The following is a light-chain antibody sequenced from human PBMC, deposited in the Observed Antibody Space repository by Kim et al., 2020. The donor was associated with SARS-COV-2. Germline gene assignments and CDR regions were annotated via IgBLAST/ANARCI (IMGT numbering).Light chain of an antibody. CDR3: QQSFNTPLT. CDR1: QNIRRF. Sequence: DIQMTQSPSSLSASVGDRVTITCRASQNIRRFLNWYQQKPGKAPRLLIYAASTLQNGVPLRFSVTGSGTDFTLTISSLQPEDFATYSCQQSFNTPLTFGGGTKVDIK. CDR2: AAS. V-gene: IGKV1-39*01. J-gene: IGKJ4*01.